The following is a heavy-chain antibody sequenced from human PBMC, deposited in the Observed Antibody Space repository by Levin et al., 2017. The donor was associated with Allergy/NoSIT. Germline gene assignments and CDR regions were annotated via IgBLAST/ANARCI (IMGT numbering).Heavy chain of an antibody. V-gene: IGHV5-51*01. J-gene: IGHJ4*02. CDR2: IYPGDSDT. D-gene: IGHD6-6*01. CDR3: ARSMYSSSSEYYFDY. Sequence: GESLKISCKGSGYRFTSYWIDWVRQMPGKGLQWMGTIYPGDSDTRYSPSFQGQVTISADKSISTAYLQWSSLKASDTAMYYCARSMYSSSSEYYFDYWGQGTLVTVSS. CDR1: GYRFTSYW.